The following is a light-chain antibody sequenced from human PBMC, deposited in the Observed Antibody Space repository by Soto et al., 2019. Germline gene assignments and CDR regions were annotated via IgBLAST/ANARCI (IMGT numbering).Light chain of an antibody. CDR1: SSDVGGYNY. V-gene: IGLV2-11*01. CDR3: CSYAGSSYV. CDR2: DVS. J-gene: IGLJ1*01. Sequence: VLTQPRSVSGSPGQSVTISCTGTSSDVGGYNYVSWYQQHPGKAPKLMIYDVSKRPSGVPDRFSGSKSGNTASLTISGLQAEDEADYYCCSYAGSSYVFGTGTKVTVL.